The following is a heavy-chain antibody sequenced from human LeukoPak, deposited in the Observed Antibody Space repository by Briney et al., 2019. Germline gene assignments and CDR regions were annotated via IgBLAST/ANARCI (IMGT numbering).Heavy chain of an antibody. J-gene: IGHJ4*02. Sequence: ASVKVSCKASGYTFTSYYMHWVRQAPGQGLEWMGIINPSGGSTSYAQKFQGRVTMTRDTSTSTVYMGLSSLRSEDTAVYYCARVGGSSYAEKPGDYWGQGTLVTVSS. CDR1: GYTFTSYY. V-gene: IGHV1-46*01. CDR3: ARVGGSSYAEKPGDY. D-gene: IGHD1-26*01. CDR2: INPSGGST.